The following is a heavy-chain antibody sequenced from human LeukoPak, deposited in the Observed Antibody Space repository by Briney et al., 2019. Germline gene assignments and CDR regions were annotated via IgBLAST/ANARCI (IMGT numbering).Heavy chain of an antibody. V-gene: IGHV3-30-3*01. CDR1: GFTFSSSA. J-gene: IGHJ6*02. D-gene: IGHD3-3*01. CDR2: ISYDGSNK. CDR3: ARAYYDFWSGYYDDYYYGMDV. Sequence: GGSLRLSCAASGFTFSSSAMSWVRQAPGKGLEWVAVISYDGSNKYYADSVKGRFTISRDNSKNTLYLQMNSLRAEDTAVYYCARAYYDFWSGYYDDYYYGMDVWGQGTTVTVSS.